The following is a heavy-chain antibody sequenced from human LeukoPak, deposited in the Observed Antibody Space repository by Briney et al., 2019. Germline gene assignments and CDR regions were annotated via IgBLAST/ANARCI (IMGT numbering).Heavy chain of an antibody. CDR2: ISGGGGST. J-gene: IGHJ4*02. D-gene: IGHD3-3*01. CDR1: GFTFSSYA. Sequence: PGGSLRLSCAASGFTFSSYAMSWVRQAPGKRVEWVSTISGGGGSTYYADSVKGRFTISRDNSKNTLYLQMNSLRAEDTAVYYCAKDASYYDFWSGYSQSFFDYWGQGTLVTASS. V-gene: IGHV3-23*01. CDR3: AKDASYYDFWSGYSQSFFDY.